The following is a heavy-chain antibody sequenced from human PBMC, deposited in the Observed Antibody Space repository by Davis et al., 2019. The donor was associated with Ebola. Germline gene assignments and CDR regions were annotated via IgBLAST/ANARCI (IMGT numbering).Heavy chain of an antibody. D-gene: IGHD5-18*01. J-gene: IGHJ4*02. CDR3: ARGGGYSYRRRYYFDY. CDR2: INPNSGGT. V-gene: IGHV1-2*04. Sequence: AASVKVSCKASGYTFTGYYMHWVRQAPGQGLEWMGWINPNSGGTNYAQKFQGWVTMTRDTSISTAYMELSSLRSEDTAVYYCARGGGYSYRRRYYFDYWGQGTLVTVSS. CDR1: GYTFTGYY.